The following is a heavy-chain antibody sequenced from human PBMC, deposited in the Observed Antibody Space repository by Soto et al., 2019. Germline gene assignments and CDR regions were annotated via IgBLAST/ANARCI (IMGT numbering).Heavy chain of an antibody. CDR1: GYTFTSYD. CDR2: MNPNSGNT. CDR3: ARAPLYYYYSSYTDV. V-gene: IGHV1-8*01. Sequence: QVQLVQSGAEVKKPGASVKVSCKASGYTFTSYDINWVRQATGQGLEWMGWMNPNSGNTGYAQKFPGRVTMAMNTSIRTAYMELSSLRSEDTAVYYCARAPLYYYYSSYTDVWGKGPKVTVSS. D-gene: IGHD2-2*01. J-gene: IGHJ6*03.